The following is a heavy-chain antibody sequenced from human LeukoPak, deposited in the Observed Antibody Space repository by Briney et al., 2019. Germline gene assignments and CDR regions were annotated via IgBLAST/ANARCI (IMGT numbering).Heavy chain of an antibody. Sequence: SETLSLTCAVYGGSFSGYYWSWIRQPPGKGLEWIGEINHSGSTNYNPSLKSRVTISVDTSKNQFSLNLSSVTAADTAVYYCARDRSSRWFDPWGQGTLVTVSS. D-gene: IGHD6-6*01. CDR3: ARDRSSRWFDP. CDR1: GGSFSGYY. V-gene: IGHV4-34*01. CDR2: INHSGST. J-gene: IGHJ5*02.